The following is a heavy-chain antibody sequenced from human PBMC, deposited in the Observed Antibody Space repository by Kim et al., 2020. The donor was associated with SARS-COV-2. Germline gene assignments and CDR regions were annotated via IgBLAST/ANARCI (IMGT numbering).Heavy chain of an antibody. J-gene: IGHJ4*02. Sequence: SVKVSCKASGGTFSSYAISWVRQAPGQGLEWMGGIIPIFGTANYAQKFQGRVTITADESTSTAYMELSSLRSEDTAVYYCARDNPRIAAAYDYWGQGTLVTVSS. V-gene: IGHV1-69*13. CDR3: ARDNPRIAAAYDY. CDR2: IIPIFGTA. D-gene: IGHD6-13*01. CDR1: GGTFSSYA.